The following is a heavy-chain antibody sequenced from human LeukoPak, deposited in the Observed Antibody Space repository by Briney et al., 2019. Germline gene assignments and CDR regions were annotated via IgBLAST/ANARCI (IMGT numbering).Heavy chain of an antibody. Sequence: ASVKVSCKASGYTFTSYGISWVRQAPGQGLEWMGWISAYNGNTNYAQKLQGRVTMTTDTSTSTAYMELRSLRSDDTAVYYCARVKQLVNSYYYYMDVWGKGTTVTVSS. CDR3: ARVKQLVNSYYYYMDV. CDR1: GYTFTSYG. CDR2: ISAYNGNT. D-gene: IGHD6-6*01. V-gene: IGHV1-18*01. J-gene: IGHJ6*03.